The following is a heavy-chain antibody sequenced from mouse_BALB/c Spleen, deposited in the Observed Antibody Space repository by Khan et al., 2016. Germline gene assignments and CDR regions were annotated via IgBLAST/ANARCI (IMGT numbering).Heavy chain of an antibody. CDR2: INSDGSAI. J-gene: IGHJ1*01. CDR3: MRYGNYWYFDF. CDR1: GFTFSGFW. D-gene: IGHD2-1*01. V-gene: IGHV11-2*02. Sequence: EVQLVETGGGLVQPGGSRGLSCEGSGFTFSGFWMSWVRQTPGKTLEWIGDINSDGSAINYAPSIKDRFTIFRDNDKSTLYLQMSNVRSEDTATYFCMRYGNYWYFDFWGAGTTVTSPQ.